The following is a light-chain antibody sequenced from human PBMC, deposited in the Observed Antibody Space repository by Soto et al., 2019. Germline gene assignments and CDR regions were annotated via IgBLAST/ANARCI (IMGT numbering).Light chain of an antibody. CDR2: GNI. J-gene: IGLJ2*01. CDR1: SSNIGAGYD. CDR3: QSYDSSLSGVV. V-gene: IGLV1-40*01. Sequence: QSVLTQPPSVSGAPGQRVTISCTGSSSNIGAGYDVHWYQQLPGTAPKPLIYGNINRPSGVPDRFSGSKSGTSASLAITGLQAEDEADYYCQSYDSSLSGVVFGGGTKVTVL.